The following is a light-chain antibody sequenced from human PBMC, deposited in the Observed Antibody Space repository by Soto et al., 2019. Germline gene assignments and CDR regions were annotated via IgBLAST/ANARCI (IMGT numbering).Light chain of an antibody. CDR1: QSVNRY. CDR3: QQRSDWTWT. J-gene: IGKJ1*01. Sequence: EIVLTQSPATLSMSPGDRATLSCRARQSVNRYLAWYQQKPGQAPRLLIYDASNRATGIPARFSGSGSGTDFTLTISSLESEDFAVYYCQQRSDWTWTFGQGTKVEIK. CDR2: DAS. V-gene: IGKV3-11*01.